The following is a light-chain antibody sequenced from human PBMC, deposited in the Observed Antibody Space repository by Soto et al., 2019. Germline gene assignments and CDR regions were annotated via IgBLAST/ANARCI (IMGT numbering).Light chain of an antibody. J-gene: IGKJ5*01. Sequence: EIVLTQSPGTLSLSSGERATLSCRASQSVSSSYLAWYQQKPGQAPRLLISGASSRATGTPDRFSGSGSGTDFTLTISRLEPEDFAVYYCQQYGSSLITFGQGTRLEIK. V-gene: IGKV3-20*01. CDR2: GAS. CDR1: QSVSSSY. CDR3: QQYGSSLIT.